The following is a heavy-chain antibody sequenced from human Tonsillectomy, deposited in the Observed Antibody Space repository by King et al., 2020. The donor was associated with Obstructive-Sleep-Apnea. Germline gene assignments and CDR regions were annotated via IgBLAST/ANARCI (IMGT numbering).Heavy chain of an antibody. D-gene: IGHD4-17*01. J-gene: IGHJ4*02. CDR1: GFTFSSYW. Sequence: DVQLVESGGGLVQPGGSLRLSCAASGFTFSSYWMSWVRQAPGKGLEWVANIKQDGSEKYYVDSVKGRFTISRDNAKNSLYLQMNSLRAEDTAVYYCATRWTTVTTQSRFDYWGQGTLVTVSS. CDR3: ATRWTTVTTQSRFDY. V-gene: IGHV3-7*03. CDR2: IKQDGSEK.